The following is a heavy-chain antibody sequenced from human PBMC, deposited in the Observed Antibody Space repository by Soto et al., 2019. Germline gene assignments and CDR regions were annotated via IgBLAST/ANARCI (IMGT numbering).Heavy chain of an antibody. CDR2: INHSGST. V-gene: IGHV4-34*01. Sequence: SSETLSLTCAVYGGSFSGYYWSWIRQPPGKGLEWIGEINHSGSTNYNPSLKSRVTISVDTSKNQFSLKLSSVTAADTAVYYCARVRPIRGMDVWGQGTTVTVSS. J-gene: IGHJ6*02. CDR1: GGSFSGYY. CDR3: ARVRPIRGMDV.